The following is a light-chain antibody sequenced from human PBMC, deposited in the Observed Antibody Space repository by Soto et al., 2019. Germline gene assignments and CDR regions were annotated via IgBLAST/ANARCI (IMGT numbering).Light chain of an antibody. CDR2: DAS. CDR1: QSVSSY. CDR3: QQRSNWPIT. Sequence: EIVLTPSPATLSLSPGEGATLSCRASQSVSSYLAWYQQRPGQAPRLLIYDASNRATGIPARFSGSGSGTDFALTISSLEPEDFAVYYCQQRSNWPITFGQGTRLEIK. V-gene: IGKV3-11*01. J-gene: IGKJ5*01.